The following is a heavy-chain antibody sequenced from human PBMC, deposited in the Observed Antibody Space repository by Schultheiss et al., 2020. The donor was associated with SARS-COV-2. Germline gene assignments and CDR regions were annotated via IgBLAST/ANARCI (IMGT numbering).Heavy chain of an antibody. D-gene: IGHD3-10*01. J-gene: IGHJ4*02. V-gene: IGHV3-33*08. CDR1: GFTFSGSA. Sequence: GESLKISCAASGFTFSGSAIHWVRQAPGKGLEWVAVIWYDGSNKYYADSVKGRFTISRDNSKNTLYLQMNSLRAEDTAVYYCARGPTRGNSFDYWGQGTLVTVSS. CDR2: IWYDGSNK. CDR3: ARGPTRGNSFDY.